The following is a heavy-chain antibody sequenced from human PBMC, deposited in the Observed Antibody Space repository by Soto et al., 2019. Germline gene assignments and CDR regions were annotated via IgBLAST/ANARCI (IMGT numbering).Heavy chain of an antibody. V-gene: IGHV3-21*01. CDR2: ISSSSSYI. CDR1: GFTFSSYS. Sequence: GGSLRLSCAASGFTFSSYSMNWVRQAPGKGLEWVSSISSSSSYIYYADSVKGRFTISRDNAKNSLYPQMNSLRAEDTAVYYCARDLLRYYYDSSGYYYTPYAFDIWGQGTMVTVSS. CDR3: ARDLLRYYYDSSGYYYTPYAFDI. D-gene: IGHD3-22*01. J-gene: IGHJ3*02.